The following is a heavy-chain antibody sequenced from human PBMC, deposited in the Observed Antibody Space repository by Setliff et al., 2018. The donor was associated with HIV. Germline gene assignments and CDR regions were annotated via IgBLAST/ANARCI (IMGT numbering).Heavy chain of an antibody. CDR1: GGSISSGGCY. CDR2: IYYNGRT. Sequence: PSETLSLTCTVSGGSISSGGCYWNWIRQYPVKGLEWIGHIYYNGRTLFNPALGTRLNMSVDTSENQFSLHLNSVTAADTAVYYCVRERRRSPLSYGLDVWGQGTTVTVSS. CDR3: VRERRRSPLSYGLDV. J-gene: IGHJ6*02. V-gene: IGHV4-31*03.